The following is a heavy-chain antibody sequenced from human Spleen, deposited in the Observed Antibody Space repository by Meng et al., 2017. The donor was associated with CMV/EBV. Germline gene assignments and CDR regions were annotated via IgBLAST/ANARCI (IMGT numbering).Heavy chain of an antibody. J-gene: IGHJ4*02. CDR3: ARQSGLGSYCYDF. CDR1: GYSFTAYW. V-gene: IGHV5-51*01. D-gene: IGHD3-10*01. CDR2: IYPGDSDV. Sequence: GGSLRLSCEGSGYSFTAYWIVWVRQMPGKGLEWLGIIYPGDSDVRYSPSFHGQVTISADKSVNTAHLQWSSLKASDTAMYYCARQSGLGSYCYDFWGQGTLVTVSS.